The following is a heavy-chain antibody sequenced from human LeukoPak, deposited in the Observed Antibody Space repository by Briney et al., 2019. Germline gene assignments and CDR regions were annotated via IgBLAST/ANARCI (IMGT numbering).Heavy chain of an antibody. J-gene: IGHJ4*02. CDR2: ISSSGSGGNT. CDR1: GVTLSSYA. Sequence: GGSLRLSCAASGVTLSSYAMSWARQAPGKGLEWVSGISSSGSGGNTYYADSVKGRFTISRDNSKNTLYLQMNSLRAEDTAVYYCANLQGIAAAGTLDYWGQGTLVTVSS. D-gene: IGHD6-13*01. V-gene: IGHV3-23*01. CDR3: ANLQGIAAAGTLDY.